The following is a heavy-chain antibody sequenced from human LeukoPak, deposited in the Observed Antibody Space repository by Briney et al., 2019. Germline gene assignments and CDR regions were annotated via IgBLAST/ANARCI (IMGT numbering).Heavy chain of an antibody. CDR2: VYYTGST. V-gene: IGHV4-59*01. D-gene: IGHD3-10*01. Sequence: SETLSLTCTVSGGSISSYYWSWVRQPPGKGLEWIGFVYYTGSTNYSPSLKSRVTISVNTSKNQFSLKLRSVTAADTAVYYCARDVRGGNWFDPWGQGTLVTVSS. CDR3: ARDVRGGNWFDP. CDR1: GGSISSYY. J-gene: IGHJ5*02.